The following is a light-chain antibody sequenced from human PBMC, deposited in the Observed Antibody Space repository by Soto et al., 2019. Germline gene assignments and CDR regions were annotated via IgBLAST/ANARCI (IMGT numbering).Light chain of an antibody. J-gene: IGKJ2*01. V-gene: IGKV3-11*01. CDR2: DTS. CDR1: QSVSGY. CDR3: QQRSNWSPYT. Sequence: EIVLTQSPATLSLSPGERATLSCRASQSVSGYLAWYQQKPGQAPRLLIYDTSNRATDIPARLSGSGSGTEFTLTITSLEPEDFAVYYCQQRSNWSPYTFGQGTKLEIK.